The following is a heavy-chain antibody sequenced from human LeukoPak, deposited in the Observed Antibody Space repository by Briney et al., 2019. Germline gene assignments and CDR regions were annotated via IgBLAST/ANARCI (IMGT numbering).Heavy chain of an antibody. CDR1: GGSISSYY. D-gene: IGHD3-16*01. CDR3: VRDRGGSLDY. V-gene: IGHV4-59*01. J-gene: IGHJ4*02. CDR2: ISYSGST. Sequence: SETLSLTCTVSGGSISSYYWSWIRQPPGKGLEWIGYISYSGSTNYNPSLKSRVTISVDTSKNQFSLRLSSSTAADTAVYYCVRDRGGSLDYWGQGTLVTVSS.